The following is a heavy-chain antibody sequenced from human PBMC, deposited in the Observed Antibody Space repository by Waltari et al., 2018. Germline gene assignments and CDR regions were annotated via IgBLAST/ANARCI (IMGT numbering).Heavy chain of an antibody. CDR2: IIPMFGTA. J-gene: IGHJ4*02. D-gene: IGHD3-22*01. CDR1: GGTFSSYA. V-gene: IGHV1-69*01. Sequence: QVQLVQSGAEVKKPGSSVKVSCKASGGTFSSYAITWVRQAPGQGLKWMGGIIPMFGTANYAQKFQGRVTITADESTSTAYMELSSLRSEDTAVYYCAREVQSSYDSSGFDYWGQGTLVTVSS. CDR3: AREVQSSYDSSGFDY.